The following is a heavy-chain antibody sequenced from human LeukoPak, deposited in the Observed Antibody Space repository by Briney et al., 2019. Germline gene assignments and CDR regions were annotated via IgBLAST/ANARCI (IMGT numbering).Heavy chain of an antibody. CDR3: ARLWSPDGYYMDV. CDR2: IYYSGST. V-gene: IGHV4-31*03. J-gene: IGHJ6*03. CDR1: GGSISSGGYY. D-gene: IGHD3-10*01. Sequence: SETLSLTCTVSGGSISSGGYYWSWIRQHPGKGLEWIGYIYYSGSTFYNPSLKSRVTISVDTSKNQFSLKLSSVTAADTAVYYCARLWSPDGYYMDVWGKGTTVTVSS.